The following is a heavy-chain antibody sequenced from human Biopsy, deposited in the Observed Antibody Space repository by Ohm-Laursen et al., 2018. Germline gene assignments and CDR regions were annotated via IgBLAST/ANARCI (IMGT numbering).Heavy chain of an antibody. CDR2: IYGSGST. J-gene: IGHJ6*02. CDR3: AREGLDWDNRRYKGLDV. Sequence: TLSLTCTVSGDSISSDYWTWIRRPAGKGLEWIGRIYGSGSTNYNPSLRGRVTLSGDTSKNQVSLRLRYVTAADTAVYYCAREGLDWDNRRYKGLDVWGQGATVIVSS. D-gene: IGHD1/OR15-1a*01. CDR1: GDSISSDY. V-gene: IGHV4-4*07.